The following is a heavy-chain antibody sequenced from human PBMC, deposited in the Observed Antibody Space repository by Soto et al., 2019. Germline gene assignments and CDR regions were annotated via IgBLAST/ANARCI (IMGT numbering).Heavy chain of an antibody. Sequence: EVQLVQSGAEVKKPGESLRISCKGSVYSFTSYWISWVRQMPGKGLEWMGRIDPSDSYTNYSPSFQGHVTISADKSIRTAYQQWSSLKASDTAMYYCARLQAAAGDNDLTCDYWGQGTLVTVSS. D-gene: IGHD6-13*01. CDR2: IDPSDSYT. CDR3: ARLQAAAGDNDLTCDY. CDR1: VYSFTSYW. J-gene: IGHJ4*02. V-gene: IGHV5-10-1*01.